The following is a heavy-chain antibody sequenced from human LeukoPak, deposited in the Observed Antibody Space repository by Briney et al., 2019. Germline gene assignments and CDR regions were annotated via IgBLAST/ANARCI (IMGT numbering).Heavy chain of an antibody. CDR2: INTNTGNP. Sequence: GASVKVSCKASGYTFTTYAINWVRQAPGQGLEWMGWINTNTGNPTYAQGFTGRFVFSLDTSVSTAYLQISSLKAEDTAVYYCARGLPIAARRGRWFDPWGQGTLVTVSS. J-gene: IGHJ5*02. CDR3: ARGLPIAARRGRWFDP. CDR1: GYTFTTYA. V-gene: IGHV7-4-1*02. D-gene: IGHD6-6*01.